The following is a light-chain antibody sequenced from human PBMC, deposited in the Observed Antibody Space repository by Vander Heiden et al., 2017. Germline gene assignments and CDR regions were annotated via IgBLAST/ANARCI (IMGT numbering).Light chain of an antibody. J-gene: IGLJ2*01. CDR3: NSRDSSSYHVV. CDR1: RLRSYY. V-gene: IGLV3-19*01. CDR2: GKN. Sequence: SSALTQDPAVSVALGQTVRITCQGDRLRSYYASWYPPKPGPAPVLFISGKNNRPSGIPDRFSGSSSGNTASLTITGAQAEDEADYYCNSRDSSSYHVVFGGGTKLTVL.